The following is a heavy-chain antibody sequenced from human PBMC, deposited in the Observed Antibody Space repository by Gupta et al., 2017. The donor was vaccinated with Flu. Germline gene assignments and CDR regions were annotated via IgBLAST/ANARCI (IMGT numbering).Heavy chain of an antibody. CDR1: GFTFNKYA. D-gene: IGHD2-15*01. Sequence: EVQLLEAGGGLGQPGGSLRLSCAASGFTFNKYAMNWVRQAPGKGLECVSVISASGGSTNYADSVRGRFTISRDNSKNTLYLQMNSLRAEDTAVYYCAKGCGGTCYRWFDPWGQGTLVTVSS. V-gene: IGHV3-23*01. CDR2: ISASGGST. J-gene: IGHJ5*02. CDR3: AKGCGGTCYRWFDP.